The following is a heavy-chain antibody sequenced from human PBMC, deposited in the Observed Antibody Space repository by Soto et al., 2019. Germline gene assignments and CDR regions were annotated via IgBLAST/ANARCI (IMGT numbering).Heavy chain of an antibody. J-gene: IGHJ4*02. Sequence: QVQLVESGGGVVQPGTSLRLSCVGSGFTFRSYVIHWVRQAPGKGLEWVALTSYDGSNNFYGDSVKGRFTISRHNSRNTVELQMDSLRFDYTALYYCARWGTTGGLDVWGQGTLVSVSS. CDR1: GFTFRSYV. D-gene: IGHD3-16*01. CDR2: TSYDGSNN. V-gene: IGHV3-33*05. CDR3: ARWGTTGGLDV.